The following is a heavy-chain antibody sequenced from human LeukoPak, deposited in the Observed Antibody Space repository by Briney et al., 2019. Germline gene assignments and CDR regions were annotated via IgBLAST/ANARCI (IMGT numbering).Heavy chain of an antibody. CDR1: GFTISSNY. Sequence: AGSLRLSCAASGFTISSNYMSWVRQAPGKGLEWVAVIYSGGRTYYADSVTSRFTISIDNSKNTMYLQMTSLSAEDTAVYYCARDSVPRPPRVWGQGTLVTVSS. CDR3: ARDSVPRPPRV. V-gene: IGHV3-53*01. J-gene: IGHJ4*02. D-gene: IGHD6-6*01. CDR2: IYSGGRT.